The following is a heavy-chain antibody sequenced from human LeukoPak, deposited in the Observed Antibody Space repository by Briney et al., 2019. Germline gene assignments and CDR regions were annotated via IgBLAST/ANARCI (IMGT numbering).Heavy chain of an antibody. CDR3: GRQTSSSSRVDF. CDR1: GYMFSNYW. D-gene: IGHD6-6*01. CDR2: IYPGDSDT. V-gene: IGHV5-51*01. J-gene: IGHJ4*02. Sequence: GESLKISCKGSGYMFSNYWIGWVRQMPGKSLEWMGTIYPGDSDTTYSPSLQGQVTISADKSISTAYLQWNSLKASDTAMYFCGRQTSSSSRVDFWGQGTLVTVSS.